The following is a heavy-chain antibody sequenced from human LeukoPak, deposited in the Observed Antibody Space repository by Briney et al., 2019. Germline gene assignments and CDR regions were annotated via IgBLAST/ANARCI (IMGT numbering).Heavy chain of an antibody. CDR2: IYYSGST. CDR1: GGSISSSSYY. V-gene: IGHV4-39*01. CDR3: ARRSWSHTVPFDY. D-gene: IGHD2-2*01. Sequence: KPSETLSLTCTVSGGSISSSSYYWGWIRQPPGRGLEWIGSIYYSGSTYYNPSLKSRVTISVDTSKNQFYLKLSSVTAADTAVYYCARRSWSHTVPFDYWGQGTLVTVSS. J-gene: IGHJ4*02.